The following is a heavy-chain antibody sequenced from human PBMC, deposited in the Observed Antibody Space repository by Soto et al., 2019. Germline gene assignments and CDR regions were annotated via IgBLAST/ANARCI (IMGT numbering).Heavy chain of an antibody. J-gene: IGHJ6*03. CDR2: ISSSSSYI. V-gene: IGHV3-21*01. D-gene: IGHD3-9*01. CDR1: GFTFSSYS. Sequence: GGSLRLSCAASGFTFSSYSMNWVRQAPGKGLEWVSSISSSSSYIYYADSVKGRFTISRDNAKNSLYLQMNSLRAEDTAVYYCARESYDILTGSRYYYYYMDVWGKGTTVTVSS. CDR3: ARESYDILTGSRYYYYYMDV.